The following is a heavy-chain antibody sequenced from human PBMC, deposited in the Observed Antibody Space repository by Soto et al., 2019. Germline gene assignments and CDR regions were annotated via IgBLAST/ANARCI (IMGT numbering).Heavy chain of an antibody. Sequence: EVQLLESGGGLVQPGGFLRLTCAASGVSVSDYDMGWVRQAPGKGLEWVSLIRGDGGATYYAASVEGRLTTSRDTSENTVYLDMNYLRAEDTALYYCAKDRRGGEYPAFDLWGKGTMVTVSS. D-gene: IGHD2-21*01. V-gene: IGHV3-23*01. CDR1: GVSVSDYD. CDR3: AKDRRGGEYPAFDL. J-gene: IGHJ3*01. CDR2: IRGDGGAT.